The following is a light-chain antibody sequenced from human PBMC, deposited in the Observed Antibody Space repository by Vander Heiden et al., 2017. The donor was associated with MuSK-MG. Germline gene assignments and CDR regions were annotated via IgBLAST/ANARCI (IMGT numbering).Light chain of an antibody. CDR2: AAS. V-gene: IGKV1-39*01. Sequence: DIQMTQSPSSLSASVGDRVTITCRASQSISSYLNWYQQKPGRAPKLLIYAASSLQSGVPSRFSGSGSGTDFTLTISRLQPEDFATYYCQQSYSTPETFDQGTKVEIK. CDR1: QSISSY. CDR3: QQSYSTPET. J-gene: IGKJ1*01.